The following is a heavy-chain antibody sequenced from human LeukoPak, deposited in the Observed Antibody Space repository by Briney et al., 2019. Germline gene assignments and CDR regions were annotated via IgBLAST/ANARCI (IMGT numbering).Heavy chain of an antibody. CDR3: ARVRSGWYIDY. CDR2: IGGSGGST. CDR1: GFTFSSYA. Sequence: GGSLRLSCAAPGFTFSSYAMTWVRQAPGKGLEWVSAIGGSGGSTYYADSVKGRFTISRDNAKNSLYLQMNSLRGEDTAVYYCARVRSGWYIDYWGQGTLVTVSS. V-gene: IGHV3-23*01. J-gene: IGHJ4*02. D-gene: IGHD6-19*01.